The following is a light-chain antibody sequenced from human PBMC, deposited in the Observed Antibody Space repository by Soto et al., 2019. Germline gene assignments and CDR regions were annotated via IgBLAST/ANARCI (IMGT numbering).Light chain of an antibody. CDR2: GAS. J-gene: IGKJ1*01. CDR3: QKYNSHSWN. CDR1: QSVSSSY. V-gene: IGKV3-20*02. Sequence: EFVLTQSPSTLSLSPGERATLSCRASQSVSSSYLAWYQQKPGQAPRLLIYGASSRATGIPDRFSGSGSGTAFTLTINNLQPEDFATYYCQKYNSHSWNFGQGTKVDIK.